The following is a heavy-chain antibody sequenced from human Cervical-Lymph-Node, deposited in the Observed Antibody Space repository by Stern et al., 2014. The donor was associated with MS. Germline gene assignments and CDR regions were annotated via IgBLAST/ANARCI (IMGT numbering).Heavy chain of an antibody. J-gene: IGHJ4*02. Sequence: MQLVESGGGVVQPGRSLRLSCAASGFTVDTHAMHWVRHAPGQGLEWAAVLSYDGGIKYHADPAMGRLNNSRANHKNKLSLHMHGLRAEDTAMYYCAKPYCTYGSCGCGRSPEAWGRGILVTVSS. CDR1: GFTVDTHA. CDR2: LSYDGGIK. CDR3: AKPYCTYGSCGCGRSPEA. V-gene: IGHV3-30*18. D-gene: IGHD2-8*01.